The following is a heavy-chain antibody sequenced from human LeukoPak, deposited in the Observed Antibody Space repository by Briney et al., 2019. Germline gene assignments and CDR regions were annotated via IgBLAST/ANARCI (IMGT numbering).Heavy chain of an antibody. D-gene: IGHD2-15*01. CDR2: FDREDGEI. V-gene: IGHV1-24*01. CDR1: AYSLNELS. Sequence: ASMKVSCKVSAYSLNELSMHWVRQAPGKGLEWMGGFDREDGEIIYAANFQDRVTMTEDTSTDTAHMELSSLRSEDTAVYYCAITTSVVVVAATFDYWGQGTLVTVSS. CDR3: AITTSVVVVAATFDY. J-gene: IGHJ4*02.